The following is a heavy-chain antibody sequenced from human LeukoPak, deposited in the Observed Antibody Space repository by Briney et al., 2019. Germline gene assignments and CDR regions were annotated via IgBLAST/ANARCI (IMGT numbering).Heavy chain of an antibody. J-gene: IGHJ4*02. Sequence: GGSLRLSCAASGFTFSSYAMHWVRQAPGKGLEWVAVISYDGSNKYYADSVKGRFTISRDNSKNTLYLQMSSLRAEDTAVYYCARVHSGSYLAYWGQGTLVTVSS. CDR1: GFTFSSYA. CDR3: ARVHSGSYLAY. V-gene: IGHV3-30-3*01. CDR2: ISYDGSNK. D-gene: IGHD1-26*01.